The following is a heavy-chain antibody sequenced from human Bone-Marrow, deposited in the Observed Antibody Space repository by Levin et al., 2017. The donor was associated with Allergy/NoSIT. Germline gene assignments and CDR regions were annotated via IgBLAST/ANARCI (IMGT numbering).Heavy chain of an antibody. Sequence: GASVKVSCAVSGFTFTTYWMSWVRQAPGKGLEWVANIRQDGSEKYYLDSVKGRFTISRDNAKNSLYLQMNDLRAEDTAVYYCARDFGTLGPEGYYYFYYMDVWGRGTTVTVSS. CDR3: ARDFGTLGPEGYYYFYYMDV. CDR1: GFTFTTYW. CDR2: IRQDGSEK. J-gene: IGHJ6*03. V-gene: IGHV3-7*01. D-gene: IGHD1-14*01.